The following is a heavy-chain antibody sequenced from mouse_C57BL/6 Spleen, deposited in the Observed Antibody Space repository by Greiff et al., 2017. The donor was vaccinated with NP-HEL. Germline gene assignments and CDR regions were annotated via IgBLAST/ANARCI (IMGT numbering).Heavy chain of an antibody. CDR2: ISSGSSTI. V-gene: IGHV5-17*01. D-gene: IGHD2-3*01. CDR3: ARSRWLLGSMDY. Sequence: EVKLVESGGGLVKPGGSLKLSCAASGFTFSDYGMHWVRQAPEKGLEWVAYISSGSSTIYYADTVKGRFTISRDNAKNTLFLQMTSLRSEDTAMYYCARSRWLLGSMDYWGQGTSVTVSS. J-gene: IGHJ4*01. CDR1: GFTFSDYG.